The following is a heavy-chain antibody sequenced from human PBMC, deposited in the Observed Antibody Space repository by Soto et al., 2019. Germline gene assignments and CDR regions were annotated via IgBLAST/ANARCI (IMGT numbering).Heavy chain of an antibody. CDR1: GFTFRNYD. V-gene: IGHV3-13*05. J-gene: IGHJ6*02. Sequence: EVQLVESGGGLVQPGGSLRLSCEASGFTFRNYDMYWVRQGIGKGLGWVSGISAACDPDYADCVEGRFTISRENVQNSFFLQIKSLGFDDTAFYYCASTSREFYGLDVWCQGT. CDR3: ASTSREFYGLDV. CDR2: ISAACDP.